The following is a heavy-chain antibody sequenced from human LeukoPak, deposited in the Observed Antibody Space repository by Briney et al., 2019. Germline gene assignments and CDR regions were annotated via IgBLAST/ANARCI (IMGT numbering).Heavy chain of an antibody. CDR3: ARDDIYDATPPLDY. Sequence: ASVKVSCKASGYTFTSYGISWVRQAPGQGLEWMGWISAYNGNTNYAQKLQGRVTMTTDTSTSTAYMELRSLRSDDTAVHYCARDDIYDATPPLDYWGQGTLVTVSS. CDR1: GYTFTSYG. D-gene: IGHD3-22*01. CDR2: ISAYNGNT. V-gene: IGHV1-18*04. J-gene: IGHJ4*02.